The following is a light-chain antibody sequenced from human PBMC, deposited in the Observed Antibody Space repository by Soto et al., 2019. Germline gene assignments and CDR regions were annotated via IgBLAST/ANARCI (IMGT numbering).Light chain of an antibody. Sequence: QSVLTQPPSVSAAPGQKVTISCTGISSNIGGNSVSWYQQLPGTAPKLLIYDDNKRPSGIPDRFSGSKSGTSATLGITGFQTGDEADYYCGSWDSSLSAYVFGTGTKVTVL. V-gene: IGLV1-51*01. CDR2: DDN. CDR1: SSNIGGNS. J-gene: IGLJ1*01. CDR3: GSWDSSLSAYV.